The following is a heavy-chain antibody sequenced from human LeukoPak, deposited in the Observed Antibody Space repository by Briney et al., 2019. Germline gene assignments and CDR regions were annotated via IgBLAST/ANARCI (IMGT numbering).Heavy chain of an antibody. V-gene: IGHV3-23*01. CDR2: ISGSGGST. J-gene: IGHJ4*02. CDR1: GFTFSSYG. CDR3: AKAGIYDYVWGSYLVD. D-gene: IGHD3-16*01. Sequence: GGSLRLSCAASGFTFSSYGMSWVRQAPGKGLEWVSAISGSGGSTYYADSVKGRFTISRDNSKNTLYLQMNSLRAEDTAVYYCAKAGIYDYVWGSYLVDWGQGILVTVSS.